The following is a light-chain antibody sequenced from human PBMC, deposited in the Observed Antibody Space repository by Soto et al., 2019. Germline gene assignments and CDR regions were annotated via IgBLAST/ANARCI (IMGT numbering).Light chain of an antibody. Sequence: QSALTQPRSVSGSPGQSVTISCTGTSSDLGRYDYVSWYQQHPGKAPKLIIYDVSERPSGVPDRFSGSKFGNTASLTISGLQAEYEADYSCCSFAGSYTYVFGTGTKLTVL. CDR3: CSFAGSYTYV. J-gene: IGLJ1*01. CDR2: DVS. CDR1: SSDLGRYDY. V-gene: IGLV2-11*01.